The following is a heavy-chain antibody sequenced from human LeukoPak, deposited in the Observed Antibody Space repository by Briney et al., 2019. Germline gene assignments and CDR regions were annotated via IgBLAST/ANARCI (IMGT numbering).Heavy chain of an antibody. CDR2: ISGDGGDT. CDR3: GKSGSRDWDYFEY. Sequence: GGSLRLSCAASGFTFSSYAMNWVRQAQGKGLELVSTISGDGGDTHYADSVRGRFTISRANSKNTLFTQMNSLRAEDTAVYYCGKSGSRDWDYFEYWGQGTLVTASS. J-gene: IGHJ4*02. D-gene: IGHD6-19*01. V-gene: IGHV3-23*01. CDR1: GFTFSSYA.